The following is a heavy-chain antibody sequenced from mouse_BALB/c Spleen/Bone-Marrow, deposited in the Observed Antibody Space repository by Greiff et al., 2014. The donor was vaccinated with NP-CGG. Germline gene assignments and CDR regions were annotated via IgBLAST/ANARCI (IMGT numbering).Heavy chain of an antibody. CDR1: GFSLSDYG. Sequence: VKLMESGPGLVAPSQSLSITCTVSGFSLSDYGVSWIRQSPGKGLEWLGVIWGGGKEYYNSVLKSRLSINKDNSKSQAFLKMYSLQTDDTAIYYCAKHRSVYPYAMDYWGQGTSVTVSS. V-gene: IGHV2-6-5*01. CDR2: IWGGGKE. CDR3: AKHRSVYPYAMDY. D-gene: IGHD2-10*02. J-gene: IGHJ4*01.